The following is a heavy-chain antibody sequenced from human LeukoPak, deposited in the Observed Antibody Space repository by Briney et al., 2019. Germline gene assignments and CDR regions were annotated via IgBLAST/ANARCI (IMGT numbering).Heavy chain of an antibody. CDR3: ARGLALYIYFWGTLNWFDP. CDR1: GYTLTSYD. V-gene: IGHV1-8*01. J-gene: IGHJ5*02. Sequence: ASVKVSCKASGYTLTSYDINWVRQATGQGLEWMGWMNPNSGNTGYAQKFQGRVTMTRNTSISTAYMELSSLRSEDTAVYYCARGLALYIYFWGTLNWFDPWGKGTRVTVSS. CDR2: MNPNSGNT. D-gene: IGHD3-16*01.